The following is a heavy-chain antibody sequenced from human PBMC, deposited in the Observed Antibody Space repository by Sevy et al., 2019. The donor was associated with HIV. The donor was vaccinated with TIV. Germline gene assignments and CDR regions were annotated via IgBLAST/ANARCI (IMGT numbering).Heavy chain of an antibody. D-gene: IGHD6-19*01. V-gene: IGHV3-7*01. Sequence: GGSLRLSCAASGFTFTNFWMSWVRQAPGKGLEWVANVNNDGSGQKYADSVKGRFIISRDNAKNSLYLQMNSLRTEDTAVYYCARNSGNWGQETLVTVSS. J-gene: IGHJ4*02. CDR3: ARNSGN. CDR1: GFTFTNFW. CDR2: VNNDGSGQ.